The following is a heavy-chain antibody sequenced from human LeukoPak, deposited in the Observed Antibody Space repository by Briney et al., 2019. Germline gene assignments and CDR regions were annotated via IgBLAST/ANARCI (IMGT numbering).Heavy chain of an antibody. Sequence: LGESLKISCKGSGYSFTNYWIGWVRQMPGKGLEWMGIIYPGDSDTRYSPSFQGQVTISADKSIGTAYLQWSSLKASDTAMYYCARPSGYYGSGSYYFDFDYWGQGTLVTVSS. V-gene: IGHV5-51*01. J-gene: IGHJ4*02. CDR1: GYSFTNYW. CDR2: IYPGDSDT. D-gene: IGHD3-10*01. CDR3: ARPSGYYGSGSYYFDFDY.